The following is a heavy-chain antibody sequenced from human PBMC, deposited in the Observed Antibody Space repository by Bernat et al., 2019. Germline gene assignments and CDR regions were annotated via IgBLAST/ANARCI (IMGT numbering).Heavy chain of an antibody. CDR1: GGSISSNSYY. Sequence: QLQLQESGPGLVKPSETLSLTCTVSGGSISSNSYYWGWIRQPPGKGLDWIGTIYYSGITHYNPSLKSRVTISVDTSKNQFSLILSSVTAADTAVYFCARKPNKSGIYYYFAAWGQGTLVTVSS. J-gene: IGHJ4*02. CDR3: ARKPNKSGIYYYFAA. CDR2: IYYSGIT. D-gene: IGHD3-10*01. V-gene: IGHV4-39*01.